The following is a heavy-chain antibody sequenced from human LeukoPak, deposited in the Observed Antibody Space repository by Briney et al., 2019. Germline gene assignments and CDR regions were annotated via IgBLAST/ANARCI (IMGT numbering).Heavy chain of an antibody. Sequence: GGSLRLSCAASGFTFSSYSMNWVRQAPGKGLEWVSAISGSGGSTYYADSVKGRFTISRDNSKNTLYLQMNSLRAEDTAVYYCAKARPQLPASDYWGQGTLVTVSS. J-gene: IGHJ4*02. CDR3: AKARPQLPASDY. V-gene: IGHV3-23*01. CDR2: ISGSGGST. CDR1: GFTFSSYS. D-gene: IGHD2-2*01.